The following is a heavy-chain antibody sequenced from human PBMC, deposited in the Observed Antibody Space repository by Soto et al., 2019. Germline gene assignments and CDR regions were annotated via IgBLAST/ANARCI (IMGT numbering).Heavy chain of an antibody. J-gene: IGHJ4*02. Sequence: EVQLLESGGGLVQPGGSLRLSCAASGFTFRNYAMSWARQAPGKGLEWVSAISGSGGTTHYADSVKGRFTISRNNSKNTLYQKMNSQRVEDTAVYYCAKDRSSTSCYAFDYWGQGSLVTVSS. V-gene: IGHV3-23*01. CDR2: ISGSGGTT. CDR3: AKDRSSTSCYAFDY. D-gene: IGHD2-2*01. CDR1: GFTFRNYA.